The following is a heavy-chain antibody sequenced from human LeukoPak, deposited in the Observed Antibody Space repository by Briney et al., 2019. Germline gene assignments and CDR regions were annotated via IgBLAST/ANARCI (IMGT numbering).Heavy chain of an antibody. D-gene: IGHD3-10*01. Sequence: GGSLRLSCAASGFTFSSYSMNWVRQAPGKGLEWVSSISSSSSYIYYADSVKGRFTISRDNAKNSLYLQMNSLRAEDTAVYYCARDRPYYYGSGSSYGMDVRGQGTTVTVSS. V-gene: IGHV3-21*01. J-gene: IGHJ6*02. CDR1: GFTFSSYS. CDR3: ARDRPYYYGSGSSYGMDV. CDR2: ISSSSSYI.